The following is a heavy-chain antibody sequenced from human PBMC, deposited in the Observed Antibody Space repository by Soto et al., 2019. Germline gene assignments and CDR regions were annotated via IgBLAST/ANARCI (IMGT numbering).Heavy chain of an antibody. Sequence: GGSLRLSCAASGFTFYSYAMIWVRQAPGKRLEWVSGIDSNGITTYYADSVKGWFTISRDNSKNTLYLQMNSLRAEDTAVYYCAKDHDFWSGYYTSFDYWGQGTLVTVSS. J-gene: IGHJ4*02. CDR1: GFTFYSYA. D-gene: IGHD3-3*01. CDR2: IDSNGITT. V-gene: IGHV3-23*01. CDR3: AKDHDFWSGYYTSFDY.